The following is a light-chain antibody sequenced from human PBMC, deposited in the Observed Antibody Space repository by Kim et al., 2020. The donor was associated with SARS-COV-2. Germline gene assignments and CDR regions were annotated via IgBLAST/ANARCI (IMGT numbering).Light chain of an antibody. CDR2: DAF. CDR3: QQRQSWPLT. J-gene: IGKJ4*01. CDR1: QNVDIY. V-gene: IGKV3-11*01. Sequence: LSLGHRATLSCRASQNVDIYLAWYQQKRGQAPRRLIYDAFTRATGIPARFSGSGSGTDFTLTISSLEPEDFAIYYCQQRQSWPLTFGGGTKVDIK.